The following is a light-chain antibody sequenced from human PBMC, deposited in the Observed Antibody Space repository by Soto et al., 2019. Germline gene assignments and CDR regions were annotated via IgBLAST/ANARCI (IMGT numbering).Light chain of an antibody. V-gene: IGKV3-20*01. J-gene: IGKJ5*01. CDR1: QSVSSSH. CDR2: GAS. CDR3: QQYGSSSIT. Sequence: EIVLTQSPGTLSLSPGERATLSCRASQSVSSSHLAWYQQNPGQAPRLLISGASSRATGIPDRFTGSGSGTDFTLTISRLEPEDFAVYYCQQYGSSSITFGQGTRLEIK.